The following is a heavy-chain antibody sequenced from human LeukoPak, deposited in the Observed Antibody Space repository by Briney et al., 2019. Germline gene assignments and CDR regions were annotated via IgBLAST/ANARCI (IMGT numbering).Heavy chain of an antibody. D-gene: IGHD2-2*01. CDR1: GFTFSSYS. Sequence: PGGSLRLSCAASGFTFSSYSMNWVRQAPGKGLEWVSSISSSSSYIYYADSVKGRFTISRDNAKNSLYLQMNSLRAEDTAVYYCARRGYCSSTSCHPYYYMDVWGKGTTVTVSS. V-gene: IGHV3-21*01. J-gene: IGHJ6*03. CDR2: ISSSSSYI. CDR3: ARRGYCSSTSCHPYYYMDV.